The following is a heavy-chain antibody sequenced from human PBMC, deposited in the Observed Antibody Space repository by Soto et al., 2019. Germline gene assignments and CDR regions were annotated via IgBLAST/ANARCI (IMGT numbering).Heavy chain of an antibody. V-gene: IGHV1-24*01. CDR1: GYTLTELS. CDR2: FDPEDGET. CDR3: AREVSGANLESFGLDY. Sequence: ASVKVSCKVSGYTLTELSMHWVRQAPGKGLEWMGGFDPEDGETIYAQKFQGRVTMTEGTSTDTAYMELSSVTAADTAVYYCAREVSGANLESFGLDYWGQGTLVTVSS. D-gene: IGHD1-1*01. J-gene: IGHJ4*02.